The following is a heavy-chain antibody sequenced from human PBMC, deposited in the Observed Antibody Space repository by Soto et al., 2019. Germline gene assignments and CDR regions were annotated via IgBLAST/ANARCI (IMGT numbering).Heavy chain of an antibody. Sequence: VASVKVSCKASGYTFTGYYMHWVRQAPGQGLEWMGWINPNSGGTNYAQKFQGRVTMTRDTSISTAYMELSRLRSDDTAVYYCARVMEYYYDSSGYSRIHFDYWGQGTLVTVSS. J-gene: IGHJ4*02. CDR1: GYTFTGYY. D-gene: IGHD3-22*01. CDR3: ARVMEYYYDSSGYSRIHFDY. V-gene: IGHV1-2*02. CDR2: INPNSGGT.